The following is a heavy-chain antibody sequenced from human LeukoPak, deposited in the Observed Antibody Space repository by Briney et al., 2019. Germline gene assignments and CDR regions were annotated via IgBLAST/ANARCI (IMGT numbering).Heavy chain of an antibody. CDR3: ARGTHDCSGGSCYGY. V-gene: IGHV4-4*07. D-gene: IGHD2-15*01. J-gene: IGHJ4*02. CDR1: GGSISSYY. Sequence: SETRSLTCTVSGGSISSYYWSWIRQPAGKGLEWIGRIYTSGSTNYNPSLKSRVTMSVDTSKNQFSLKLSSVTAANTAVYYCARGTHDCSGGSCYGYWGQGTLVTVSS. CDR2: IYTSGST.